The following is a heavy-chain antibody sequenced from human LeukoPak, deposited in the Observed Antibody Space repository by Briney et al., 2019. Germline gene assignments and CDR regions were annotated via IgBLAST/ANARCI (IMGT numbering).Heavy chain of an antibody. D-gene: IGHD3-22*01. J-gene: IGHJ3*02. V-gene: IGHV4-30-4*08. CDR2: IYYSGST. CDR1: GGSISSGDYY. Sequence: SQTLSLTCTVSGGSISSGDYYWSWIRPPPGRGLEWIGYIYYSGSTYYHPSLKSRVTISVDTSKNQFSLKLSSVTAADTAVYYCARDRSYYYDSSGAFDIWGQGTMVTVSS. CDR3: ARDRSYYYDSSGAFDI.